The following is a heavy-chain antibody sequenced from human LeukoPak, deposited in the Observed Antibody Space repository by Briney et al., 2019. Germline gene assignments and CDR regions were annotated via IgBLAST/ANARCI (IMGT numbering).Heavy chain of an antibody. CDR2: IKSKTDGGTP. CDR1: GFTFSSYG. CDR3: ATALRGVGF. V-gene: IGHV3-15*01. J-gene: IGHJ4*02. D-gene: IGHD3-3*01. Sequence: GGSLRLSCSASGFTFSSYGMHWVRQAPGKGLEWVGRIKSKTDGGTPEHAAPVKGRFIISRDDSKNMLYLQMNSLNSDDTAVYYCATALRGVGFWGQGTLVTVPS.